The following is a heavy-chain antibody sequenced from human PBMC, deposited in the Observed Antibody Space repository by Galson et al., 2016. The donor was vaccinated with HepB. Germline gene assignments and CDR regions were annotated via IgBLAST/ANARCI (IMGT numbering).Heavy chain of an antibody. V-gene: IGHV1-8*01. J-gene: IGHJ4*02. CDR2: MTPNSGKT. D-gene: IGHD7-27*01. Sequence: SVKVSCKASGYTFSSYDINWVRRATGQGLEWIGWMTPNSGKTGYAQKFQGRVTLIRDTSISTAYMELTGLGSEDTAVYYCARNIYGTGDFDYWGQGTLVTVSS. CDR1: GYTFSSYD. CDR3: ARNIYGTGDFDY.